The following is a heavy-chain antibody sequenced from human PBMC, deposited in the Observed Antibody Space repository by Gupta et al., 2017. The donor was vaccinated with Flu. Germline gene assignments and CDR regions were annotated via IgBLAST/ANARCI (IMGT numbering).Heavy chain of an antibody. Sequence: ADSVKGRFTISRDNSKNTVCLQMNSLRAEDTAVYYCAKASQTNIVGATSWFDPWGQGTLVTVSS. CDR3: AKASQTNIVGATSWFDP. J-gene: IGHJ5*02. V-gene: IGHV3-23*01. D-gene: IGHD1-26*01.